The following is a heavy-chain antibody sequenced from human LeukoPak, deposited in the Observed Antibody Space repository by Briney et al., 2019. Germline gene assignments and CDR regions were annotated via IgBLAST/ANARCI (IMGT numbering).Heavy chain of an antibody. CDR3: AKVAKYYYGPETYYFFEQ. J-gene: IGHJ4*02. CDR2: ISGSGGST. D-gene: IGHD3-10*01. Sequence: GGSLRLSCAASGFTFSSYAMSWVRQAPGKGLEWVSAISGSGGSTYYADSVKGRFTISRDNSKNTLYLQMNSLRAEDTAVYYCAKVAKYYYGPETYYFFEQWGQGTPVTASS. V-gene: IGHV3-23*01. CDR1: GFTFSSYA.